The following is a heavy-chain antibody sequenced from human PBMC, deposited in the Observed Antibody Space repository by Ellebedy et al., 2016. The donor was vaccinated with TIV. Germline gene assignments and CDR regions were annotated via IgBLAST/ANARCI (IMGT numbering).Heavy chain of an antibody. CDR3: SFKGMTTRVY. Sequence: PGGSLRLSCAASGFTFRNYVMNWGRQAPGKGLEWVSGISNKGESTYYGDSGKGRFTISRDNSENTLFLQMHSLRAEDTAVYYCSFKGMTTRVYWGQGTLVTVSS. CDR2: ISNKGEST. V-gene: IGHV3-23*01. J-gene: IGHJ4*02. D-gene: IGHD1-1*01. CDR1: GFTFRNYV.